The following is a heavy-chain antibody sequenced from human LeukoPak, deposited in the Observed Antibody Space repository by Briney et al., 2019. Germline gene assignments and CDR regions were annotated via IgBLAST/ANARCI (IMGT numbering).Heavy chain of an antibody. CDR3: AKGITIFGVVDPSWFDP. Sequence: GGSLRLSCAASGFTFSSYSMYWVRQAPGKGLEWVSYISSSSSTIYYADSVKGRFTISRDNAKNSLYLQMNSLRAEDTAVYYCAKGITIFGVVDPSWFDPWGQGTLVTVSS. CDR1: GFTFSSYS. CDR2: ISSSSSTI. D-gene: IGHD3-3*01. J-gene: IGHJ5*02. V-gene: IGHV3-48*01.